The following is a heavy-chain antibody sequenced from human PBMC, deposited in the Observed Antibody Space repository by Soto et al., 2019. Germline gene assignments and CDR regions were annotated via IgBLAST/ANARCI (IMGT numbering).Heavy chain of an antibody. CDR2: ISSNGDST. Sequence: GGSLRLCCSASGFTFSIFSMHWVRQAPGKGLEYVSGISSNGDSTYYADSVKGRFTISRDNSKNTLYLQMSSLRAVDTAVYYCVHPRSTVQIPPTWGQGTLVTVSS. V-gene: IGHV3-64D*06. D-gene: IGHD4-17*01. J-gene: IGHJ5*02. CDR3: VHPRSTVQIPPT. CDR1: GFTFSIFS.